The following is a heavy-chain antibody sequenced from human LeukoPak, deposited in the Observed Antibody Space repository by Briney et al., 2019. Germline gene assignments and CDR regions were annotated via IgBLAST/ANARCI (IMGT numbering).Heavy chain of an antibody. D-gene: IGHD3-10*01. CDR1: GYTFTSYY. CDR2: INPSGGST. Sequence: ASVKVSCKASGYTFTSYYMHWVRQAPGQGLEWMGIINPSGGSTSYAQKFQGRVTMTRDTSTSTVYMELSSLRSEDTAVYYCASVRLTYGSGSYYNPKTYYFDYWGQGTLVTVSS. J-gene: IGHJ4*02. V-gene: IGHV1-46*01. CDR3: ASVRLTYGSGSYYNPKTYYFDY.